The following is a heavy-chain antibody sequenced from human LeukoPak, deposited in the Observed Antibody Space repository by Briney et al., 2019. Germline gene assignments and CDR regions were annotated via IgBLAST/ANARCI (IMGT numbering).Heavy chain of an antibody. CDR2: IFYSGST. CDR1: GGSIRSYY. CDR3: ASGERGYSYGPLDY. V-gene: IGHV4-59*08. J-gene: IGHJ4*02. D-gene: IGHD5-18*01. Sequence: PETLSLTCTVSGGSIRSYYWRWSRKPPGKGREWIGYIFYSGSTTYNPSLKSTVTISIDASKNQFSLKLNSVTAADTAVYYCASGERGYSYGPLDYWGQGILVTVSS.